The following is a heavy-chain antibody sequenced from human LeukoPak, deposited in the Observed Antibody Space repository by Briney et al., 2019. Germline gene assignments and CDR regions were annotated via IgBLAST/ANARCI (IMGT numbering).Heavy chain of an antibody. CDR3: ARGIVPAAFDI. V-gene: IGHV3-21*01. CDR2: IGSNSRQM. J-gene: IGHJ3*02. CDR1: AFSFSDSS. D-gene: IGHD2-2*01. Sequence: PGGSLRLSCVASAFSFSDSSMNWVRRAPGKGLEWLSSIGSNSRQMNYADSAKGRFTISTDNAKNSLYLQMNSLRAEDTVVYYCARGIVPAAFDIWSQGTMVTVSS.